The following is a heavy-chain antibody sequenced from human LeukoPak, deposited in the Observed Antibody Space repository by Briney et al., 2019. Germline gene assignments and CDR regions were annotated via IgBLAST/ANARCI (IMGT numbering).Heavy chain of an antibody. CDR3: AIGSRDFWSGPLRPNWFDP. J-gene: IGHJ5*02. D-gene: IGHD3-3*01. V-gene: IGHV4-34*01. CDR2: INHSGST. Sequence: SETLSLTCAVYGGCFSGYYWSWIRQPPGKGLEWIGEINHSGSTNYNPSLKSRVTISVDTSKNQFSLKLSSVTAADTAVYYCAIGSRDFWSGPLRPNWFDPWGQGTLVTVSS. CDR1: GGCFSGYY.